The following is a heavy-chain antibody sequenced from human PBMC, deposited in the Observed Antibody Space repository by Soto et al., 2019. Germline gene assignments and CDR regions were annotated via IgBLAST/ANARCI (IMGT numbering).Heavy chain of an antibody. CDR3: ERFIIVRETPYHFDY. V-gene: IGHV4-39*01. D-gene: IGHD1-26*01. CDR2: MYYSGST. Sequence: SETLSLTCDVSGGSSMISSYYCGWIRQPPGKGLEWIGSMYYSGSTYYNPSLKSRVTMSVDTSKNQFSLRLNSVTAADKAVYYCERFIIVRETPYHFDYWCQAILVTVS. J-gene: IGHJ4*02. CDR1: GGSSMISSYY.